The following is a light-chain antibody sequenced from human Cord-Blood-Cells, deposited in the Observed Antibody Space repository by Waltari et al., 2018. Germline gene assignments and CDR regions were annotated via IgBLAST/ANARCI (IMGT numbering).Light chain of an antibody. Sequence: DIPMSQPPSPLSASVGDTVTITCRASQSISSWLAWYQQKPVKAPKLLIYDASSLESGVPSRFSGSGSGTEFTLTISSLQPDDFATYYCQQYNSYPYTFGQGTKLEIK. J-gene: IGKJ2*01. CDR3: QQYNSYPYT. V-gene: IGKV1-5*01. CDR1: QSISSW. CDR2: DAS.